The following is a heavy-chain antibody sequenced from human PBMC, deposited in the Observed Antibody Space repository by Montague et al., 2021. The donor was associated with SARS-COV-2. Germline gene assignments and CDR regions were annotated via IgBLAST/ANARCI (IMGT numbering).Heavy chain of an antibody. Sequence: SETLSLTCTVSGASISSSENSWGWIRQSPGKGLEWFGSIFYSGTTYFNPSLRSRIAISVDTSKNQFSLKVTSVTAADTAVYYCARHITFGGVVVALDYWGQGPPVSVSS. J-gene: IGHJ4*02. V-gene: IGHV4-39*01. CDR3: ARHITFGGVVVALDY. CDR2: IFYSGTT. D-gene: IGHD3-16*02. CDR1: GASISSSENS.